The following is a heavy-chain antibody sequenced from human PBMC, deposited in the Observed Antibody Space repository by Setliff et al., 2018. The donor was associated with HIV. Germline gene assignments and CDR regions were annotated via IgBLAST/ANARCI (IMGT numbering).Heavy chain of an antibody. Sequence: EASVKVSCKASGYSFTSYDINWVRQATGQGLEWMGWMNPNSGDTDYAQKFQGRVTMTRNTSIGAAYMELSSLRSEDTAVYYCARDETWGSLYYGLDVWGQGTTVTVSS. D-gene: IGHD7-27*01. CDR3: ARDETWGSLYYGLDV. CDR1: GYSFTSYD. V-gene: IGHV1-8*01. CDR2: MNPNSGDT. J-gene: IGHJ6*02.